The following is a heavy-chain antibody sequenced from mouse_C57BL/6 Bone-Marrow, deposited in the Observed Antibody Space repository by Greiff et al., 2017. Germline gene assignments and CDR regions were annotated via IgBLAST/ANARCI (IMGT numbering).Heavy chain of an antibody. J-gene: IGHJ2*01. CDR2: IYPGDGDT. V-gene: IGHV1-82*01. CDR3: ARENYYGSNGY. CDR1: GYAFSSSW. D-gene: IGHD1-1*01. Sequence: QVQLKESGPELVKPGASVKISCTASGYAFSSSWMNWVKQRPGKGLEWIGRIYPGDGDTNYNGKFKGKATLTADKSSRPAYMHLNSLASEDSAVYFCARENYYGSNGYWGQGTTLTVSS.